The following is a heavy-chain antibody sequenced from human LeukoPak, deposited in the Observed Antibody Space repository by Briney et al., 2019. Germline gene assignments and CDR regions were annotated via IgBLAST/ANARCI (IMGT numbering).Heavy chain of an antibody. J-gene: IGHJ4*02. V-gene: IGHV1-2*04. CDR3: ARTYSSSWTERGYFDY. CDR1: GYTFTGYY. D-gene: IGHD6-13*01. Sequence: ASVKVSCKASGYTFTGYYMHRVRQAPGQGLEWMGWINPNSGGTNYAQKFQGWVTMTRDTSIGTAYMELSRLRSDDTAVYYCARTYSSSWTERGYFDYWGQGTLVTVSS. CDR2: INPNSGGT.